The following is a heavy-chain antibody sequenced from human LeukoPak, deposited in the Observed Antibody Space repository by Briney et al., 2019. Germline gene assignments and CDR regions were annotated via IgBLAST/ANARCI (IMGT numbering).Heavy chain of an antibody. J-gene: IGHJ4*02. CDR1: GYTFTSYG. CDR3: ARDPRLYGYDFWSGTFDY. V-gene: IGHV1-18*01. CDR2: ISAYNGNT. D-gene: IGHD3-3*01. Sequence: APVKVSCKASGYTFTSYGISWVRQAPGQGLEWMGWISAYNGNTNYAQKLQGRVTMTTDTSTSTAYMELRSLRSDDTAVYYCARDPRLYGYDFWSGTFDYWGQGTLVTVSS.